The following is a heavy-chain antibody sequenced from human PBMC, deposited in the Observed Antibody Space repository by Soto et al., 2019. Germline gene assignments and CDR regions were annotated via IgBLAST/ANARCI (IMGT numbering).Heavy chain of an antibody. J-gene: IGHJ4*02. Sequence: GGSLRLSCAASGFTFSSYWMHWVRQDPGKGLVWVSRVNSDESTTSYADPVKGRFTISRDNAKNTLCLQMSSLRVEDTALYYCVCFECGRTAVVTAMEANGYWGQGTLVTVSS. CDR3: VCFECGRTAVVTAMEANGY. V-gene: IGHV3-74*01. CDR2: VNSDESTT. CDR1: GFTFSSYW. D-gene: IGHD2-21*02.